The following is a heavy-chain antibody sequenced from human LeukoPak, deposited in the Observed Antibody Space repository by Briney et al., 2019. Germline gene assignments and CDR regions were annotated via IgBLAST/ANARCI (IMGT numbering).Heavy chain of an antibody. CDR1: GFTFSSYN. CDR2: ITTSSSTI. J-gene: IGHJ4*02. CDR3: ARAAGGSGRSDY. D-gene: IGHD1-26*01. V-gene: IGHV3-48*04. Sequence: GGSLRLSCAASGFTFSSYNMNWVRQAPGKGLEWVSYITTSSSTIYYADSVKGRFTISRDNAKNSLYLQMSSLRAEDTAVYYCARAAGGSGRSDYWGQGTLVTVSS.